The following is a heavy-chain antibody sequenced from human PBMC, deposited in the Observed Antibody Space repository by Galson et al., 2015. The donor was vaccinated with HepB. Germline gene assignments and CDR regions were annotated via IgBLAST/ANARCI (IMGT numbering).Heavy chain of an antibody. J-gene: IGHJ4*02. Sequence: SVKVSCKASGYTFTSYAMHWVRQAPGQRLEWMGWINAGNGNTKYSQKFQGRVTITRDTSASTAYMELSSLRSEDTAVYYCARGGPYSSSCDYWGQGTLVTVSS. CDR1: GYTFTSYA. CDR2: INAGNGNT. V-gene: IGHV1-3*01. D-gene: IGHD6-13*01. CDR3: ARGGPYSSSCDY.